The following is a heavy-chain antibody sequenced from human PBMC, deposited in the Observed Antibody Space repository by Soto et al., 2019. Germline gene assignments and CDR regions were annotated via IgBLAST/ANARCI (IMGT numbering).Heavy chain of an antibody. CDR1: GYTFTSSG. V-gene: IGHV1-18*04. D-gene: IGHD2-21*02. Sequence: ASVKVSCKASGYTFTSSGISWVRQAPGQGLEWMGWISAYNGNTNYAQKLQGRVTMTTDTSTSTAYMELRSLRSDDTAVYYCARVDCGGDCYAYYYYYGMDVWGQGTTVTVSS. CDR2: ISAYNGNT. CDR3: ARVDCGGDCYAYYYYYGMDV. J-gene: IGHJ6*02.